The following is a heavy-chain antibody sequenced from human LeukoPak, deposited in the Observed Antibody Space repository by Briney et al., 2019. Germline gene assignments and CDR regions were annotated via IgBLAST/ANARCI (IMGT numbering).Heavy chain of an antibody. CDR1: GYTFTGYY. J-gene: IGHJ4*02. CDR2: INPNSGGT. V-gene: IGHV1-2*06. Sequence: ASVKVSCKASGYTFTGYYMHWVRQAPGQGLEWMGRINPNSGGTNYAQKFQGRVTMTRDTSISTAYMELSRLRSDDTAVYYCARQKGGSNFHNLDYWGQGTLVTVSS. D-gene: IGHD2-15*01. CDR3: ARQKGGSNFHNLDY.